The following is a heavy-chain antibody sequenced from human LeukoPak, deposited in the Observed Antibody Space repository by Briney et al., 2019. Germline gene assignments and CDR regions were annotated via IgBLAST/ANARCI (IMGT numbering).Heavy chain of an antibody. CDR3: ARDVGAVADFDY. V-gene: IGHV4-59*01. CDR1: GGSISSYY. J-gene: IGHJ4*02. Sequence: SETLSLXCTVSGGSISSYYWSWIRQPPGKGLEWIGYIYYSGSTNYNPSLKSRVTISVDTSKNQFYLKLSSVTAADTAVYYCARDVGAVADFDYWGQGTLVTVSS. CDR2: IYYSGST. D-gene: IGHD6-19*01.